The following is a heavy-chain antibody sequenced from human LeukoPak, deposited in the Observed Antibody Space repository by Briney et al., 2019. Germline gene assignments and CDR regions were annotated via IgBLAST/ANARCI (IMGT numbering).Heavy chain of an antibody. CDR2: VSDSGGSA. CDR1: GFTFSSYS. V-gene: IGHV3-23*01. J-gene: IGHJ4*02. Sequence: GGSLRLSCAASGFTFSSYSMNWVRQAPGKGLEWVSAVSDSGGSAYYADSVKGRFTISRDNSENTLYLQMDSLRAEDTAVYYCAKDGGVRNFDYWGQGTLVTVSS. D-gene: IGHD3-16*01. CDR3: AKDGGVRNFDY.